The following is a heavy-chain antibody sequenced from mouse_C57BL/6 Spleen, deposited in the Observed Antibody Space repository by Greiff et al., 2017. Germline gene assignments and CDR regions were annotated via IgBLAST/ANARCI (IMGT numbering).Heavy chain of an antibody. J-gene: IGHJ3*01. V-gene: IGHV1-15*01. Sequence: QVQLKQSGAELVRPGASVTLSCKASGYTFTDYEMHWVKKTPVHGLEWIGAIDPETGGTAYNQKFKGKAILTADKSSSTAYMELRSLTSEDSAVYYCTRSILRYWGQGTLVTASA. CDR2: IDPETGGT. D-gene: IGHD1-2*01. CDR1: GYTFTDYE. CDR3: TRSILRY.